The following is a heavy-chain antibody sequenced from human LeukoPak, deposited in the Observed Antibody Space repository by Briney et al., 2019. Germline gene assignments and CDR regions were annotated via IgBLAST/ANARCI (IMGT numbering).Heavy chain of an antibody. D-gene: IGHD5-18*01. CDR1: GYTFTSYG. CDR2: ISAYNGNT. V-gene: IGHV1-18*01. Sequence: ASVKVSCKASGYTFTSYGISWVRHAPGQGVEWLGWISAYNGNTNYAQKLQGRVTMTTHTSTSTAYMELRSLRSDDTDVYYCARTWIQLWLRKNYYYMDVWGKGTTVTVSS. CDR3: ARTWIQLWLRKNYYYMDV. J-gene: IGHJ6*03.